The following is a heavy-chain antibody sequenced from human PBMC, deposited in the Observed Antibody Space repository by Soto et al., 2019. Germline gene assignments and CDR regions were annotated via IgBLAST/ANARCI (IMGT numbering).Heavy chain of an antibody. Sequence: EVQLVQSGAEVKKPGESLKISCKGSGYSFTSYWIGWVRQMPGKGLEWMGVIYPGDSDTRYSPSFQGQVTISADKSISTAYLQWSSLKASDTAMYYCARHMYGSGSFNLHHYAIDFWGQGTTVTVSS. CDR1: GYSFTSYW. V-gene: IGHV5-51*01. CDR3: ARHMYGSGSFNLHHYAIDF. D-gene: IGHD3-10*01. J-gene: IGHJ6*02. CDR2: IYPGDSDT.